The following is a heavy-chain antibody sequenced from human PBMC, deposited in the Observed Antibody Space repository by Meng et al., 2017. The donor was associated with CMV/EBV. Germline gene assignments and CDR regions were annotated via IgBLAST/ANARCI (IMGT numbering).Heavy chain of an antibody. J-gene: IGHJ6*02. CDR2: INHSGST. CDR1: GGSFSGYY. D-gene: IGHD2-2*01. CDR3: ARGRYCSSTSCYGMDV. V-gene: IGHV4-34*01. Sequence: SETLSLTCAVYGGSFSGYYWSWIRQPPGKGLEWIGEINHSGSTNYNPSLKRRVTISVDTSKNQFSLKLSSVTAADTAVYYCARGRYCSSTSCYGMDVWGQGTTVTVSS.